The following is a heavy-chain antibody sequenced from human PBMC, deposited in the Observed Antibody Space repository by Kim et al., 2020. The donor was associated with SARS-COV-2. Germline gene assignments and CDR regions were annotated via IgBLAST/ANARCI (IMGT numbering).Heavy chain of an antibody. V-gene: IGHV3-23*01. Sequence: GGSLRLSCAASGFTFSSYAMSWVRQAPGKGLEWVSAISGSGGSTYYADSVKGRFTISRDNSKNTLYLQMNSLRAEDTAVYYCAKDWEYDSSGYTYFQHWGQGTLVTVSS. CDR2: ISGSGGST. D-gene: IGHD3-22*01. CDR3: AKDWEYDSSGYTYFQH. J-gene: IGHJ1*01. CDR1: GFTFSSYA.